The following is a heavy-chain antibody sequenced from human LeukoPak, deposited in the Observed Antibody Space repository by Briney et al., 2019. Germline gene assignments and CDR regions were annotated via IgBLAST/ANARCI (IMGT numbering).Heavy chain of an antibody. CDR1: AFTFTTYG. CDR2: ISGSDDSL. J-gene: IGHJ4*02. CDR3: AKGVNPGYNPGWSNFDY. Sequence: GGSLRLSCAASAFTFTTYGMSWVRQAPGKGLEWVSSISGSDDSLYCIDSVKGRFTISRDNAKNTVHLQMNTLRAEDTAIYYCAKGVNPGYNPGWSNFDYWGQGTLVTVSS. D-gene: IGHD1-14*01. V-gene: IGHV3-23*01.